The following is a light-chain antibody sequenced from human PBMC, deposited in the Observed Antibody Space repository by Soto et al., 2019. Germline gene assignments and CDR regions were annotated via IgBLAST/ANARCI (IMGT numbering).Light chain of an antibody. Sequence: QSALTQPASVSGAPGQSITISCTGTSSDIGSQRYVSWYQQHPGKAPKVIIYEVSIRPSGVSNRFSGSKSGNTASLTISGLQAEDEADYYCCSYTVTSVILYLFVPGTKV. CDR1: SSDIGSQRY. J-gene: IGLJ1*01. CDR3: CSYTVTSVILYL. CDR2: EVS. V-gene: IGLV2-14*01.